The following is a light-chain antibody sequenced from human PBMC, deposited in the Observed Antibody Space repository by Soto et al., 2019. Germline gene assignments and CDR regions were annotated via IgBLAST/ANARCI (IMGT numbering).Light chain of an antibody. CDR2: DAS. CDR3: QQYNSYSWA. CDR1: QSISSW. V-gene: IGKV1-5*01. Sequence: DIQMTQSPSTLSTSVGDRVTITCRASQSISSWLAWYQQKQGKAPKLLIYDASILQSGVPSRFSGSGSGTEFTLTISSLQPDDFATYYCQQYNSYSWAFVQGTKVEIK. J-gene: IGKJ1*01.